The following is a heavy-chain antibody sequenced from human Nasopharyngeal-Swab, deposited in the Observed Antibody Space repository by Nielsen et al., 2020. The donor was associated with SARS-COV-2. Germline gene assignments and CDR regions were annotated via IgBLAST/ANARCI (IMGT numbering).Heavy chain of an antibody. CDR2: ISYDGSNK. Sequence: GESLKISCAASGFTFSSYAMHWVRQAPGKGLEWVAVISYDGSNKYYADSVKGRFTISRDNSKNTLYLQMNSLRAEDTAVYYCAREGMVRGVYYYYGMDVWGQGTTVTVSS. D-gene: IGHD3-10*01. CDR3: AREGMVRGVYYYYGMDV. V-gene: IGHV3-30-3*01. CDR1: GFTFSSYA. J-gene: IGHJ6*02.